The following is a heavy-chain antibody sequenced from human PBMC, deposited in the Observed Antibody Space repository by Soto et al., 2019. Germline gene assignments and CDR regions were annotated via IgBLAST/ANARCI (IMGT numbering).Heavy chain of an antibody. J-gene: IGHJ6*02. V-gene: IGHV5-51*01. D-gene: IGHD3-22*01. Sequence: PGESLKISCKASGYSFTTYWIGWVRQMPGKGLEWMGIIHPGDSDTRYSRTFQGQVTISADRSISTAYLQRNSLKASDTAMYYCARPMSSGYYPHYYYGMDVWGQGTTVTVSS. CDR2: IHPGDSDT. CDR1: GYSFTTYW. CDR3: ARPMSSGYYPHYYYGMDV.